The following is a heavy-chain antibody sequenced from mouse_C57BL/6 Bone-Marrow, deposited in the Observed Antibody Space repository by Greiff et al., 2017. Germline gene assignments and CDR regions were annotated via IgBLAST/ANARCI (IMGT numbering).Heavy chain of an antibody. V-gene: IGHV14-2*01. CDR1: GFNIKDYY. J-gene: IGHJ2*01. D-gene: IGHD1-1*01. Sequence: EVQLQQSGAELVKPGASVKLSCTASGFNIKDYYMHWVKQRTEQGLEWIGRIDPEDGETKYAPKFQGKATITADKSSNTAYLQLSSLTSEDTAVYYWASVYYYGSSYKCYYFDYWGQGTTLTVSS. CDR2: IDPEDGET. CDR3: ASVYYYGSSYKCYYFDY.